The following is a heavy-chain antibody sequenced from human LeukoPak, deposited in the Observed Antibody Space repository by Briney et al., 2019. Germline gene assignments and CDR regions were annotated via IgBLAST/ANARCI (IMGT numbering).Heavy chain of an antibody. J-gene: IGHJ4*02. Sequence: GGSLRLSCAASGFTVSSNYMSWVRQAPGKGLEWVSVIYSGGSTYYADSVKGRFTISRDNSKNTLYLQMNSLRAEDTAVYYCGGEHHSGGSSGWGADYWGQETLVTVSS. CDR1: GFTVSSNY. D-gene: IGHD6-19*01. V-gene: IGHV3-66*01. CDR2: IYSGGST. CDR3: GGEHHSGGSSGWGADY.